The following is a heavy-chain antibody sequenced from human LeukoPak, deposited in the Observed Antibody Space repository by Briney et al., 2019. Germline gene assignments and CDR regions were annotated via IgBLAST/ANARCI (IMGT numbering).Heavy chain of an antibody. CDR2: INHSGST. CDR1: GGSISSSSYY. CDR3: ASDFDI. Sequence: SETLSLTCTVSGGSISSSSYYWSWIRQPPGKGLEWIGEINHSGSTNYNPSLKSRVTISVDTSKNQFSLKLSSVTAADTAVYYCASDFDIWGQGTMVTVSS. J-gene: IGHJ3*02. V-gene: IGHV4-39*07.